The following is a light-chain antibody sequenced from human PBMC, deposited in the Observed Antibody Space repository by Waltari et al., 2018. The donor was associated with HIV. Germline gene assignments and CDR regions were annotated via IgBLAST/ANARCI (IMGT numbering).Light chain of an antibody. V-gene: IGKV1-33*01. Sequence: DIQMTQSPSSLSASVGDRVTITCQASQDISNYLNWYQQRPGKAPQLLIYDAANLKIGVPSRFSGSGSGTDFTFTISSLQPEDIATYFCQHYDSLPLTFGGGTKVEIK. J-gene: IGKJ4*01. CDR1: QDISNY. CDR3: QHYDSLPLT. CDR2: DAA.